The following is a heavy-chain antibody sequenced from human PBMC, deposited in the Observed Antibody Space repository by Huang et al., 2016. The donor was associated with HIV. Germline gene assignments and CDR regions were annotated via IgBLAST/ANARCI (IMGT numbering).Heavy chain of an antibody. Sequence: EVQLMESGGGLVQPGGSLRLSCAASGFTFSTYNMNWVRQDPGKGLEWVSYITLSSGSIYYADAVKGRFTISRDNAKNSLYLQMNSLRAEDTAVYYCARFGSYYYGSGSYLDAFDIWGQGTMVTVSS. V-gene: IGHV3-48*01. D-gene: IGHD3-10*01. CDR3: ARFGSYYYGSGSYLDAFDI. CDR2: ITLSSGSI. CDR1: GFTFSTYN. J-gene: IGHJ3*02.